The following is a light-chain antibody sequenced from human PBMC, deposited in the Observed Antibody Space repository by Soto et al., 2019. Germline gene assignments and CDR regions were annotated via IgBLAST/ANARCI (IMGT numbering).Light chain of an antibody. V-gene: IGKV3-15*01. CDR1: QTLTNK. CDR2: GVF. Sequence: IVLTQAAGTLSVFPGERVILSCSASQTLTNKLAWYQQKPGQAPRLLIYGVFTRDTGIPARLSGSGSGTDFTLNINSLQSEDFAIYYYPQHNACPLTCGPETKLDLK. J-gene: IGKJ3*01. CDR3: PQHNACPLT.